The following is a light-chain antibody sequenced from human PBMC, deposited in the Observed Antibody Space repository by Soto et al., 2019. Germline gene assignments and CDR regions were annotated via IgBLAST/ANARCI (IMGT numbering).Light chain of an antibody. Sequence: DIQMTQSPSTLSASVGDRVTITCQASQSISNWLAWYQQKPGKAPKLLIYDASSLESGVPSRFSGSGSGTEFTLTISSLQPDDFATYYCQQYNTFCTFGQGTKVDIK. V-gene: IGKV1-5*01. CDR3: QQYNTFCT. J-gene: IGKJ1*01. CDR1: QSISNW. CDR2: DAS.